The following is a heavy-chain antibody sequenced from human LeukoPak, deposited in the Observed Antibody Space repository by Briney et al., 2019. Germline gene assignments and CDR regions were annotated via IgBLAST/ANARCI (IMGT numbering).Heavy chain of an antibody. J-gene: IGHJ4*02. V-gene: IGHV5-51*01. CDR2: IYPGDSDT. CDR3: ATEAPFDY. Sequence: GESLKISCKGSGFTFSSYWIGWVRQMPGKGLEWMGIIYPGDSDTRYSPSFQGQVTISADNSITTAYLQWGSLKASDTAMYYCATEAPFDYWGQGTLVTVSS. CDR1: GFTFSSYW.